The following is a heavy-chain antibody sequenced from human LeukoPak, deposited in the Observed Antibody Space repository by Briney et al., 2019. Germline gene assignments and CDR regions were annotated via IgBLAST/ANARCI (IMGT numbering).Heavy chain of an antibody. V-gene: IGHV3-66*01. CDR1: GFTVRSNY. J-gene: IGHJ3*01. CDR2: IHSGDTA. Sequence: GGSLRLSCAASGFTVRSNYMSWVRQAPGKGLEWVSVIHSGDTAYYADSVKGIFTISRDNAKNSLYLQMNSLRAEDTAVYYCAKGKVNHDGALDAWGQGTLVTVSS. CDR3: AKGKVNHDGALDA. D-gene: IGHD2-21*01.